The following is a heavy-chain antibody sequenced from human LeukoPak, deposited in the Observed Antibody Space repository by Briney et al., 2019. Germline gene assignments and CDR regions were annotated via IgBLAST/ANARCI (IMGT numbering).Heavy chain of an antibody. D-gene: IGHD4-23*01. CDR2: ITEDGSQK. J-gene: IGHJ4*02. CDR1: GFTCSTW. V-gene: IGHV3-7*03. CDR3: ARDVSGNLDY. Sequence: PGGSLRLSCAASGFTCSTWKAWVRPAPGKGLEWLANITEDGSQKHYAASVKRRFTISRDNAENSVYLQLTSLRAEDTAVYYCARDVSGNLDYWGQGTLVTVSS.